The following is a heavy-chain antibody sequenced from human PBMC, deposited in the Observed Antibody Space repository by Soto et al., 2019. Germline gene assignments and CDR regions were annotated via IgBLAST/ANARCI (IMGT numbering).Heavy chain of an antibody. CDR3: AGGADFDFWSGPGWFDP. CDR2: IYYSGSI. V-gene: IGHV4-39*01. J-gene: IGHJ5*02. Sequence: SETLSLTCTASGDSXSSSNYYWGWIRQPPGKGLEWIGSIYYSGSIYYNPSLKSRVTISVDTSKNQFSLKLSSLTAADTAVYYCAGGADFDFWSGPGWFDPWAQGTLVNVSS. D-gene: IGHD3-3*01. CDR1: GDSXSSSNYY.